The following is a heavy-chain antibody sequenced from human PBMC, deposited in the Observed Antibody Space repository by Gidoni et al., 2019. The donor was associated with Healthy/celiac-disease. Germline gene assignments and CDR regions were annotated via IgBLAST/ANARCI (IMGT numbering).Heavy chain of an antibody. D-gene: IGHD2-15*01. V-gene: IGHV1-69*01. Sequence: QVQLVQSGAEVKKTGSSVKLSFKASGGTFRSYPNSWVRQAPGQGLEWMGGIIPIFGTANYAQKFQGRVTITADESTSTAYMELSRLRSEDTAVYYCARDGGGPLGYCSGGSCYWEFDYWGQGTLVTVSS. CDR1: GGTFRSYP. CDR2: IIPIFGTA. J-gene: IGHJ4*02. CDR3: ARDGGGPLGYCSGGSCYWEFDY.